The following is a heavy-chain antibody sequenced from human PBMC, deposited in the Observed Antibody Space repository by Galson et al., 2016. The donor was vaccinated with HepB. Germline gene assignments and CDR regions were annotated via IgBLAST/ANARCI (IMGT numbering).Heavy chain of an antibody. Sequence: SLRLSCAASGFAFGSHWMHWVRQVPGKGLVWVSRINSDGTISNYADSVKGRFTISRDNAKNTLYLQMNSPRVEDTAVYYCGRDHLVVLTTAYNWFDPWGQGTLVTVSS. V-gene: IGHV3-74*01. CDR2: INSDGTIS. CDR3: GRDHLVVLTTAYNWFDP. CDR1: GFAFGSHW. J-gene: IGHJ5*02. D-gene: IGHD2-15*01.